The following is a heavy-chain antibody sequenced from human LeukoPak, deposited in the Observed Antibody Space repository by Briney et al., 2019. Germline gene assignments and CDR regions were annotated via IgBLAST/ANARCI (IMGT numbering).Heavy chain of an antibody. CDR3: ARASGDPINYYASSGYYY. V-gene: IGHV1-8*01. CDR1: GYTFTSYD. J-gene: IGHJ4*02. D-gene: IGHD3-22*01. CDR2: MNPNSGNT. Sequence: ASVKVSCKASGYTFTSYDINWVRQATGQGLEWMGWMNPNSGNTGYAQKFQGRVTRTRNTSISTAYMELSSLRSEDTAVYYCARASGDPINYYASSGYYYWGQGTLVTVSS.